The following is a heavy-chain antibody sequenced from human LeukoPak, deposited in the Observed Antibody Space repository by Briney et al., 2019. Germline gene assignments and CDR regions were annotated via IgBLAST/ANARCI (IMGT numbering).Heavy chain of an antibody. CDR3: AREGVRMVRYHFDY. Sequence: GGSLRLSCAASGFSFSSYGMHWVRQAPGKGLEWVSSIWYDGSNEDYADSVKGRFTISRDNSKNTLYLQMNSLRAEDTAVYYCAREGVRMVRYHFDYWGQGTLVTVSS. D-gene: IGHD3-10*01. CDR2: IWYDGSNE. J-gene: IGHJ4*02. V-gene: IGHV3-33*01. CDR1: GFSFSSYG.